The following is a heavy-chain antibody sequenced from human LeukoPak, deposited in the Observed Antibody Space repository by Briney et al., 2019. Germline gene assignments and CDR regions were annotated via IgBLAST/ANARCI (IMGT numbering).Heavy chain of an antibody. J-gene: IGHJ4*02. CDR2: ISAYNGNT. CDR3: AREAYYYGSGSYGHVDY. Sequence: ASVKVSCKASGYTFTAYYMYWVRQAPGQGLEWIGWISAYNGNTNYAQKLQGRVTMTTDTSTSTAYMELRSLRSDDTAVYYCAREAYYYGSGSYGHVDYWGQGTLVTVSS. D-gene: IGHD3-10*01. CDR1: GYTFTAYY. V-gene: IGHV1-18*04.